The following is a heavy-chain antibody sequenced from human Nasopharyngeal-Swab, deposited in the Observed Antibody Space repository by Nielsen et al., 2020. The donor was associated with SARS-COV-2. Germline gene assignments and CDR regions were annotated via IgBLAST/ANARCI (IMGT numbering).Heavy chain of an antibody. CDR3: ARYIVVVPAAIDY. CDR1: AFTFSSYW. D-gene: IGHD2-2*01. CDR2: IKQDGSEK. V-gene: IGHV3-7*03. Sequence: GESLKISCAASAFTFSSYWMSWVRQAPGKGLEWVANIKQDGSEKYYVDSVKGRFTISRDNAKNSLYLQMNSLRAEDTAVYYCARYIVVVPAAIDYWGQGTLVTVSS. J-gene: IGHJ4*02.